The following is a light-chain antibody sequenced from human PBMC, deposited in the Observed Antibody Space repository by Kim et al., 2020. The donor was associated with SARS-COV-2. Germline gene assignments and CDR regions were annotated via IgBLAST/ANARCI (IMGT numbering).Light chain of an antibody. J-gene: IGLJ1*01. CDR1: NIGGKS. V-gene: IGLV3-21*04. Sequence: SYELTQPPSVSVAPGKTATITCGGNNIGGKSVHWYQQKPGQAPVLVIYYDSDRPSGIPERFSGSDSGKTATLTISRVEAGDEADYYCQVWDSSSDHYVFGTGTKVTVL. CDR2: YDS. CDR3: QVWDSSSDHYV.